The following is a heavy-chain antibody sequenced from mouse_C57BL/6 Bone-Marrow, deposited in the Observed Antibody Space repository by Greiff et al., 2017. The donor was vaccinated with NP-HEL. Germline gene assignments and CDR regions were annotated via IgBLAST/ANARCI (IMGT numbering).Heavy chain of an antibody. D-gene: IGHD1-1*01. CDR2: IYPRDGST. CDR3: ARGNYYCSSVPLDY. CDR1: GYTFTSYD. V-gene: IGHV1-85*01. Sequence: QVQLQQSGPELVKPGASVKLSCKASGYTFTSYDINWVKQRPGQGLEWIGWIYPRDGSTKYNEKFKGKAPLTVVTSSSTAYMEPHSLTSEDSAVYFCARGNYYCSSVPLDYWGQGTTLTVSS. J-gene: IGHJ2*01.